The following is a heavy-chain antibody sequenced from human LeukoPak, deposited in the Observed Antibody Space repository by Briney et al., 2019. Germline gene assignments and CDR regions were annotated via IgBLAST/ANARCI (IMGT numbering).Heavy chain of an antibody. V-gene: IGHV3-23*01. CDR3: ARLAYDSSGFDY. D-gene: IGHD3-22*01. J-gene: IGHJ4*02. CDR1: GFSFSSYA. Sequence: GGSLRLSCAASGFSFSSYAMTWVRQAPGKGLEWVSATSGSGGSTYYADSVKGRFTISRDNSKNTLYLQMNSLRAEDTAVYYCARLAYDSSGFDYWGQGTLVTVSS. CDR2: TSGSGGST.